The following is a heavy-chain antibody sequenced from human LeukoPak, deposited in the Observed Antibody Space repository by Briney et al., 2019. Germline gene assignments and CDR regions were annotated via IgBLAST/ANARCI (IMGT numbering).Heavy chain of an antibody. CDR2: ISAYNGNT. D-gene: IGHD6-13*01. V-gene: IGHV1-18*01. CDR3: ARCQQQLASNDY. Sequence: ASVKVSCKASGYTFTSYGISWVRQAPGQGLEWMGWISAYNGNTNYAQKLQGRVTITTNTSMSTAYMELGSLRSDDTAVYFCARCQQQLASNDYWGQGTLVTVSS. J-gene: IGHJ4*02. CDR1: GYTFTSYG.